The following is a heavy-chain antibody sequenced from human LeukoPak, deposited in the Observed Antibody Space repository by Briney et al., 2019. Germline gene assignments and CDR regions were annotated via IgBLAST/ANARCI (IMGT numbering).Heavy chain of an antibody. J-gene: IGHJ5*02. Sequence: GASVKVSCKVSGYTLTELSMHWVRQAPGKGLEWMGGFDPEDGETIYAQKFQGRVTMTEDTFTDTAYMELSSLRSEDTAVYYCAISAYYYDSSGYYYRNWFDPWGQGTLVTVSS. CDR2: FDPEDGET. V-gene: IGHV1-24*01. CDR3: AISAYYYDSSGYYYRNWFDP. CDR1: GYTLTELS. D-gene: IGHD3-22*01.